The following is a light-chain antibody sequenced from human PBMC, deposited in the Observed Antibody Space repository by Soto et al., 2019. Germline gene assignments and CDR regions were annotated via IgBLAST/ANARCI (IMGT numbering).Light chain of an antibody. CDR3: CSYAGTATV. J-gene: IGLJ1*01. CDR1: NSDVESYNL. CDR2: EGT. V-gene: IGLV2-23*03. Sequence: QSALTQPRSVSGSPGQSVTISCTGTNSDVESYNLVSWFRQHPGEAPKLIVYEGTKRPSGVSNRFSGSKSGNPASLTISGLQAEDEANYYCCSYAGTATVFGTGTKLTVL.